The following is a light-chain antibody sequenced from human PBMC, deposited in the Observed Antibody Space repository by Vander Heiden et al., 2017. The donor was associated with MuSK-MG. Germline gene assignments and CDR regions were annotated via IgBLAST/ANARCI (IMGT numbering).Light chain of an antibody. CDR1: QGISSY. J-gene: IGKJ2*01. V-gene: IGKV1-8*01. Sequence: AIRMTQSPSSFSASTGDRVTITCRASQGISSYLAWYQQKPGKAPKLLIYAASTWQSGVPSRFSGRGSGTDFTLTISCLQSEDFATYYCQQYYSYPLAFGQGTKLEIK. CDR3: QQYYSYPLA. CDR2: AAS.